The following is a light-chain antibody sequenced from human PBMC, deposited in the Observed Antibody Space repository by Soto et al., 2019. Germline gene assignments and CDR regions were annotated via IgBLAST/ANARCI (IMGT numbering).Light chain of an antibody. CDR1: QSISSW. V-gene: IGKV1-5*01. CDR2: DVS. Sequence: DIPITQSPSTLPASIGDKVPLTCRASQSISSWLAWYQQKPGKAPKLLIYDVSNLESGVPSRFSGSGSGTEFTLTISSLQPDDVATYYCQQYNTFWTFGQGTKVDIK. CDR3: QQYNTFWT. J-gene: IGKJ1*01.